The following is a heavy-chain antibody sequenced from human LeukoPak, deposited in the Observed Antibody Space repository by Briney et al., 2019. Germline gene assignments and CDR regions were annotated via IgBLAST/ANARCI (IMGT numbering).Heavy chain of an antibody. D-gene: IGHD3-22*01. CDR2: IVVGSGNT. Sequence: SVKVSCKASGFTFTSSAMQWVRQARGQRLEWIGWIVVGSGNTNYAQKFQERVTITRDMSTSTAYMELSSLRSEDTAVYYCARVVDSSGYYPKNNWFDPWGQGTLVTVSS. V-gene: IGHV1-58*02. J-gene: IGHJ5*02. CDR1: GFTFTSSA. CDR3: ARVVDSSGYYPKNNWFDP.